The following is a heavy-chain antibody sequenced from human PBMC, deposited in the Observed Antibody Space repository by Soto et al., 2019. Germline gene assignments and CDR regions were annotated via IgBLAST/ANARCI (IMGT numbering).Heavy chain of an antibody. J-gene: IGHJ6*02. CDR3: AGVEQDCSTIFGVVIDTSLDV. CDR1: GYTFTSYG. D-gene: IGHD3-3*01. V-gene: IGHV1-18*01. CDR2: ISAYNGDT. Sequence: QVQLVQTGAEVKKPGASVKVSCKASGYTFTSYGINWVRQAPGQGLEWMGWISAYNGDTNYAQKLQARVTMTTDTSTSPAYMEMRSRRSDDKTVYHCAGVEQDCSTIFGVVIDTSLDVWGQGTTVTV.